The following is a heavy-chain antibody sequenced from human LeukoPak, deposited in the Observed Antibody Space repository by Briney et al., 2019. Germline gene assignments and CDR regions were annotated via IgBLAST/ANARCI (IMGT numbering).Heavy chain of an antibody. CDR2: ISSSGSTI. D-gene: IGHD3-22*01. CDR1: GFTFSSYE. CDR3: ARKYYDSSGYLYFDY. J-gene: IGHJ4*02. Sequence: PGGSLRLSCAASGFTFSSYEMKWVRQAPGKGMEWVSYISSSGSTIYYADSVKGRFTISRDNAKNSLYLQMNSLRAEDTAVYYCARKYYDSSGYLYFDYWGQGTLVTVSS. V-gene: IGHV3-48*03.